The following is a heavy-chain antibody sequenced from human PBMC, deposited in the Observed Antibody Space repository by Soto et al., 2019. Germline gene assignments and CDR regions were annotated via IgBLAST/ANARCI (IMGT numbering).Heavy chain of an antibody. D-gene: IGHD2-15*01. CDR3: AKAHKYCSGGSCYYWFDP. Sequence: GGSLRLSCAASGFTFSSYAMSWVRQAPGKGLEWVSAISGSGGSTYYADSVKGRFTISRDNSKNTLYLQMNSLRAEDTAVYYCAKAHKYCSGGSCYYWFDPGAREPWSPSPQ. V-gene: IGHV3-23*01. J-gene: IGHJ5*02. CDR1: GFTFSSYA. CDR2: ISGSGGST.